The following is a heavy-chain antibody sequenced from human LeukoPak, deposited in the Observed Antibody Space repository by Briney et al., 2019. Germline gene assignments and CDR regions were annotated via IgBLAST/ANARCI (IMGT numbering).Heavy chain of an antibody. J-gene: IGHJ4*02. CDR3: AKDNSHSSGWSYFDY. V-gene: IGHV3-9*01. CDR2: ISWNSGSI. CDR1: GFTFDDYA. Sequence: PGGSLRLSCAASGFTFDDYAMHWVRQAPGKGLEWVSGISWNSGSIGYADSVRGRFTISRDNAKNSLYLQMNSLRAEDTALYYCAKDNSHSSGWSYFDYWGQGTLVTVSS. D-gene: IGHD6-19*01.